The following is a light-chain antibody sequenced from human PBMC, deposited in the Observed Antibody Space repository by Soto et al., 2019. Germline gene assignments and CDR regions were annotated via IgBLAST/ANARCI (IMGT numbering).Light chain of an antibody. V-gene: IGKV3-20*01. CDR2: GTS. CDR1: QSVSSKY. CDR3: QQYGSSLFT. Sequence: IVLTQSPGTLSLSPGERATLSCRASQSVSSKYLAWYQQKPGQAPRVLIYGTSIRASGVPERFSGGGSGTDFTLTITRLEPEDFAVYDCQQYGSSLFTFGPGTKGDI. J-gene: IGKJ3*01.